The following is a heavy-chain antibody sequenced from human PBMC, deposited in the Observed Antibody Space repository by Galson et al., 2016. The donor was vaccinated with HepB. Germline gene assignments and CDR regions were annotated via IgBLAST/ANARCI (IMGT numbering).Heavy chain of an antibody. CDR1: GFTFSTYS. D-gene: IGHD4-23*01. Sequence: SLRLSCAASGFTFSTYSMNWVRQAPGKGLEWVSYISPNDDYIYYADSVKGRFTISRDNAKNSLYLQMNSLRDEDTAVYYCAREFDYGGKNFDYWGQGTLVTVSS. V-gene: IGHV3-48*02. CDR3: AREFDYGGKNFDY. J-gene: IGHJ4*02. CDR2: ISPNDDYI.